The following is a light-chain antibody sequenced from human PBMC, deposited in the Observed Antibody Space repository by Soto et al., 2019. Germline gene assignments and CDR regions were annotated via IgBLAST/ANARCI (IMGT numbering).Light chain of an antibody. Sequence: QSALTQPASVSGSPGQSITISCTGTISDVGSYKLVSWYQQHPGKAPKLMISEVTKRPSGVSTRFSGSKSGNTASLTISGLQPEDESDYYCCSYAGSNTWVFGGGTKLTVL. CDR3: CSYAGSNTWV. V-gene: IGLV2-23*02. J-gene: IGLJ3*02. CDR2: EVT. CDR1: ISDVGSYKL.